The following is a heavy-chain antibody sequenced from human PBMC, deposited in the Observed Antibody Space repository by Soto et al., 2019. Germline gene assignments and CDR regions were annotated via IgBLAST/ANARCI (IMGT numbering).Heavy chain of an antibody. D-gene: IGHD1-1*01. J-gene: IGHJ6*02. Sequence: GASVKVSGKASGYTVTSYGISWVRQAPGQGLEWRGWISAYNANTNYAQKLQGRVTMTTDTSTSTAYMGRRSLRSDDTAVYYCARDRMYWNPGGYYGMDVWGQGTTVTVSS. CDR1: GYTVTSYG. V-gene: IGHV1-18*04. CDR2: ISAYNANT. CDR3: ARDRMYWNPGGYYGMDV.